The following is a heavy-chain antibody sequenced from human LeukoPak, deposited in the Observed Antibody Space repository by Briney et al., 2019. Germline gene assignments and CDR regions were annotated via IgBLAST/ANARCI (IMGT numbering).Heavy chain of an antibody. D-gene: IGHD3-3*01. CDR3: ARGLDFWSGSYDY. CDR1: GFTFSSYA. V-gene: IGHV3-23*01. CDR2: ITGTA. Sequence: GGSLRLSCAASGFTFSSYAMSWVRQAPGKGLEWVSTITGTAYYADSVKGRFTISRDNSKNTLYLQMNSLRAEDTAVYYCARGLDFWSGSYDYWGQGTLVTVSS. J-gene: IGHJ4*02.